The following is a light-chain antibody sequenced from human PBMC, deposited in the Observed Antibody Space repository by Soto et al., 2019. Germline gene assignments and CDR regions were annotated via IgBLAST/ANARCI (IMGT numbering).Light chain of an antibody. CDR2: GAS. V-gene: IGKV3-20*01. CDR1: QSVSSSY. Sequence: EIVLTQSPGTLSLSPGERATLSCRASQSVSSSYLAWYQQKPGQAPRLLIYGASSRATGIPDRFSGSGSGTNFTLTISRLQPEGCRVYCCQQYDRSPVTFGPETKVDIK. CDR3: QQYDRSPVT. J-gene: IGKJ3*01.